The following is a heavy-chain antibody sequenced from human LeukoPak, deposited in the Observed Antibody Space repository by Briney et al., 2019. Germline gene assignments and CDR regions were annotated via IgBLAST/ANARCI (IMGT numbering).Heavy chain of an antibody. D-gene: IGHD5-18*01. CDR1: GFTFSSYS. V-gene: IGHV3-48*02. CDR2: ISSSSSTI. Sequence: GSLRLSCAASGFTFSSYSMNWVRQAPGKGLEWVSYISSSSSTIYYADSVKGRFTISRDNAKNSLYPQMNSLRDEDTAVYYCARGLGIQLWLMVGHYFDYWGQGTLVTVSS. J-gene: IGHJ4*02. CDR3: ARGLGIQLWLMVGHYFDY.